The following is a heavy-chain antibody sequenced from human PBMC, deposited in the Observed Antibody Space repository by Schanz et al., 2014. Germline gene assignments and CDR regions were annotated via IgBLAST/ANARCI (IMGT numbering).Heavy chain of an antibody. CDR3: ARWFLIRGVILDS. V-gene: IGHV3-23*01. D-gene: IGHD3-10*01. CDR1: GFNFNNFA. J-gene: IGHJ4*02. Sequence: EVQLLESGGGLVQPGGSLRLSCAASGFNFNNFAMTWVRQAPGKGLEWVSSINTGGDSTYYADSVKGRFTISRDNSRDTVYLQMNSLRADDTAMYYCARWFLIRGVILDSWGQGTLVNGSS. CDR2: INTGGDST.